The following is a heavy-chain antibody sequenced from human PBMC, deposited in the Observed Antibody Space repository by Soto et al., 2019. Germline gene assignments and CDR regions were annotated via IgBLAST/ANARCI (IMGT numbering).Heavy chain of an antibody. V-gene: IGHV1-69*06. D-gene: IGHD2-15*01. CDR1: GGTFSSYA. CDR3: ARESVGSGGGYFDY. CDR2: IIPIFGTA. J-gene: IGHJ4*02. Sequence: SVMVSFKASGGTFSSYAISWLRQAPGQGLEWMGGIIPIFGTANYAQKFQGRVTITADKSTSTAYMELSSLRSEDTAVYYCARESVGSGGGYFDYWGQGTLVTVSS.